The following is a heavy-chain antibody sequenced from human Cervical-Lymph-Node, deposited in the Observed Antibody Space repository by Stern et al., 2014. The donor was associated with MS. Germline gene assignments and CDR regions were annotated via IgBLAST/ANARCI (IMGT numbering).Heavy chain of an antibody. Sequence: QMQLVQSGGGLVKPGGSLRLSCAASGFSFSDYYMSWIRQAPGKGLEWVSYISSSATIIYYADSVKGRFTTSRDNAKNSLYLQMNSLRDEDTAVYYCARGQWLQDYWGQGTLVTVSS. CDR2: ISSSATII. CDR1: GFSFSDYY. J-gene: IGHJ4*02. V-gene: IGHV3-11*01. CDR3: ARGQWLQDY. D-gene: IGHD6-19*01.